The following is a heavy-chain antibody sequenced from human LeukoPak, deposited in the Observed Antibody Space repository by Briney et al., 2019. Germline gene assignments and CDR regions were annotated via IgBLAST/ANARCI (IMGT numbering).Heavy chain of an antibody. CDR1: GFSFSSYA. J-gene: IGHJ4*02. V-gene: IGHV3-23*01. Sequence: QTGGSLRLSCAASGFSFSSYAMGWVRQAPGKGLEWVSSISGSGDNTYYAESVKGRFTVSRDNSKSTLFLQMNSLRAEDSAVFYCAKRSGYTTGWFFDFWGQGTLVTVSS. CDR2: ISGSGDNT. CDR3: AKRSGYTTGWFFDF. D-gene: IGHD1-1*01.